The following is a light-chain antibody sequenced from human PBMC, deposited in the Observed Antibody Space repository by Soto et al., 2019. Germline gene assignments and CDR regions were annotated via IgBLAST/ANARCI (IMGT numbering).Light chain of an antibody. CDR1: SSNIGGNA. J-gene: IGLJ1*01. CDR2: SNN. CDR3: AAWDDSLNGYV. Sequence: QSVLTQPPSASGTPGQRVTISCSGSSSNIGGNAVNWYQHLPGAAPQLLMYSNNQRPSGVPDRFSGSKSGTSASLAISGLQSDDEADYYCAAWDDSLNGYVFGTGTKVTVL. V-gene: IGLV1-44*01.